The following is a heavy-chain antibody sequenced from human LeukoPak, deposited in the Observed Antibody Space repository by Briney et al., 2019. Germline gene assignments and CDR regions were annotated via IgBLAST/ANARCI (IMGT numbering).Heavy chain of an antibody. V-gene: IGHV1-2*02. D-gene: IGHD1-26*01. J-gene: IGHJ6*03. CDR3: ARSPYSGSYQYYSYYYMDV. Sequence: GASVKVSCKASGYTFTGYYMHWVRQAPGQGLEWMGWINPNSGGTNYAQKFQGRVTMTRDTSISTAYMELSSLRSEDTAVYYCARSPYSGSYQYYSYYYMDVWGKGTTVTVSS. CDR1: GYTFTGYY. CDR2: INPNSGGT.